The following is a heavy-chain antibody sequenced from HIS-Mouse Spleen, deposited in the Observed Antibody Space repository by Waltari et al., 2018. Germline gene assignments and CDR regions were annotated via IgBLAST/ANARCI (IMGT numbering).Heavy chain of an antibody. Sequence: EVQLVESGGGLIQPGGSLRVSCAASGFTVSSHYMSWVRQAPGKGLEWVSVIYSGGSTYYADSVKGRFTISRDNSKNTLYLQMNSLRAEDTAVYYCARVSGYFPYAFDIWGQGTMVTVSS. J-gene: IGHJ3*02. V-gene: IGHV3-53*01. CDR3: ARVSGYFPYAFDI. CDR2: IYSGGST. CDR1: GFTVSSHY. D-gene: IGHD5-12*01.